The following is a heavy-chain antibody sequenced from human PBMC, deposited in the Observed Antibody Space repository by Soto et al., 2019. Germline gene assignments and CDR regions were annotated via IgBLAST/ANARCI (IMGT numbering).Heavy chain of an antibody. J-gene: IGHJ4*02. CDR2: ITNRGGRT. D-gene: IGHD1-20*01. CDR3: AKDRNNVRPGHYYFDY. V-gene: IGHV3-23*01. Sequence: EVQLLESGGGLVYPGGSLRLSCAASGFPFSSSAMGWVRQTPGKGLEWVSGITNRGGRTYSADSVKGRFTISRDNSQNTLYLHMSCLRAGDTALYYCAKDRNNVRPGHYYFDYWGQGILVTVSS. CDR1: GFPFSSSA.